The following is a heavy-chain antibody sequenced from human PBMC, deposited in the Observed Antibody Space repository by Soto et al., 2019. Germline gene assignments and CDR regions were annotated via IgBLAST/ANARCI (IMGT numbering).Heavy chain of an antibody. CDR1: GGTFSSYA. V-gene: IGHV1-69*06. CDR3: ARSQNPLYYDYVWWSYDY. D-gene: IGHD3-16*01. CDR2: IIPIFGTA. Sequence: QVQLVQSGAEVKKPGSSVKVSCKASGGTFSSYAISWVRQAPGQGLEWMGGIIPIFGTANYAQKFQGRVTITADKSTSTAYMELSSLRSEDTAVYYCARSQNPLYYDYVWWSYDYWGQGTLVTVSS. J-gene: IGHJ4*02.